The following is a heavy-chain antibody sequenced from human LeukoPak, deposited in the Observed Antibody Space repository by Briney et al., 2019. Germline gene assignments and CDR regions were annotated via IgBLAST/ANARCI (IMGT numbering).Heavy chain of an antibody. CDR2: INPYSGGT. Sequence: GASVKVSCKASGYSFTDYYIHWVRQAPGQGLEWVGWINPYSGGTNYAQKFQGRVTMTRDTSISTAYMELSRLRSDDTAVYYCVRARVATTTPNLYYMDVWGRGTTVTVSS. D-gene: IGHD5-12*01. V-gene: IGHV1-2*02. CDR3: VRARVATTTPNLYYMDV. CDR1: GYSFTDYY. J-gene: IGHJ6*03.